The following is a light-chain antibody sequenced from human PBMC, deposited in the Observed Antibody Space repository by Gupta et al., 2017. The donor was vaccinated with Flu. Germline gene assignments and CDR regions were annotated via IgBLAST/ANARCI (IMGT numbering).Light chain of an antibody. CDR3: AAWDSSLIAGV. CDR1: SSNIGKNF. V-gene: IGLV1-51*02. Sequence: SSSNIGKNFVSWYQQLPGTAPKLLIFENSNRPSGIPDRFSGSKSGTSATLGITRLQTGDEADYYCAAWDSSLIAGVFGGGTTLTVL. CDR2: ENS. J-gene: IGLJ3*02.